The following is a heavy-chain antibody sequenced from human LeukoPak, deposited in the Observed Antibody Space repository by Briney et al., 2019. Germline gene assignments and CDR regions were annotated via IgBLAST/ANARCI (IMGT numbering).Heavy chain of an antibody. Sequence: GGSLRLSCAASGFTVSNNYMIWVGQAPGKGLEWVAVIYSGGSTYYPDSVKGRFTISNDNTKKALYLQMNSLRAEDTAVYYCARGLLWFGEIYYYLDVWGKGTPVTISS. J-gene: IGHJ6*03. D-gene: IGHD3-10*01. CDR3: ARGLLWFGEIYYYLDV. CDR1: GFTVSNNY. V-gene: IGHV3-66*01. CDR2: IYSGGST.